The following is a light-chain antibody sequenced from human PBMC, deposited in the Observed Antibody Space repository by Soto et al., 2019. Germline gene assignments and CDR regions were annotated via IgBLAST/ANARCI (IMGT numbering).Light chain of an antibody. V-gene: IGLV1-51*01. Sequence: QSVLTQPPSVSAAPGRKVTVSCSGISSNIGTNDVAWYQHLPGTAPKLLIYDNNRRPSGIPDRFSGSKSGTSATLGITGLQTGDEADYYCGTWDSSLTTYVFGTGTQLTVL. CDR2: DNN. J-gene: IGLJ1*01. CDR3: GTWDSSLTTYV. CDR1: SSNIGTND.